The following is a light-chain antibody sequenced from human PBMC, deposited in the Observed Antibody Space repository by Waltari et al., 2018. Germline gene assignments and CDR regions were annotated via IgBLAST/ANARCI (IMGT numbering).Light chain of an antibody. J-gene: IGLJ2*01. V-gene: IGLV1-51*02. CDR2: GND. Sequence: QSVLTQPPSVSAAPGQTVSISCSGSTSNLGNNYVSWYQQFPGEAPKVLIYGNDKRTTGIPDRVAGSKSGTSATLDITGLQTGDEAVYYCGTWDNTLSAVFGGGTKVTVL. CDR3: GTWDNTLSAV. CDR1: TSNLGNNY.